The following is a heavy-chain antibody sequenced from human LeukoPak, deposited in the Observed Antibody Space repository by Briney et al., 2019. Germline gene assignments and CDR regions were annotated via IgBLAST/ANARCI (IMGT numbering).Heavy chain of an antibody. V-gene: IGHV3-21*01. Sequence: GGSLRLSCAASGFTFRSYNMDWVRQAPGKGLEWVSSISSSTIYIYYADSVRGRFTISRDNAQNSLYLQMNSLTAEDTAVYYCARDIGVAADHWGQGTLVTVSS. CDR3: ARDIGVAADH. CDR2: ISSSTIYI. J-gene: IGHJ4*02. CDR1: GFTFRSYN. D-gene: IGHD6-19*01.